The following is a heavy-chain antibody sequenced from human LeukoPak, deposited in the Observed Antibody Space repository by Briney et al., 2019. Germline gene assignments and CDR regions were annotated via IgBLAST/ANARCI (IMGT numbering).Heavy chain of an antibody. Sequence: ASVKVSCKASGYTFTGYYVHWVRQAPGQGLEWMGRINPNSGGTNYAQKFQGGVTMTRDTSISTAYMELSRLRSDDTAVYYCARDPGYSSADDAFDIWGQGTMVTVSS. CDR2: INPNSGGT. J-gene: IGHJ3*02. D-gene: IGHD6-19*01. CDR3: ARDPGYSSADDAFDI. CDR1: GYTFTGYY. V-gene: IGHV1-2*06.